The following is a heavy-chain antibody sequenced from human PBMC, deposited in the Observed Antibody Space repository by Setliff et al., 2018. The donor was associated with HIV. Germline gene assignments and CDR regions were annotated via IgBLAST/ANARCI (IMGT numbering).Heavy chain of an antibody. J-gene: IGHJ4*02. CDR2: IYTGGST. V-gene: IGHV4-4*09. CDR1: GGSISTFY. Sequence: KTSETLSLTCTVSGGSISTFYWSWIRQPPGKGLEWIGYIYTGGSTNYNPSLKRRVTVSVDTSKNQFSLRLRSVTAADTAMYYCARQESMIPMVLTSPYDYWGQGTLVTVSS. CDR3: ARQESMIPMVLTSPYDY. D-gene: IGHD3-22*01.